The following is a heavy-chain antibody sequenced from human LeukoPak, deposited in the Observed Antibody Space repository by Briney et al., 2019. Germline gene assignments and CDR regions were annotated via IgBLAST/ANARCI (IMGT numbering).Heavy chain of an antibody. CDR2: ISYDGSDK. Sequence: GRSLRLSCAASGFTFSNYAMHWVRQAPGKGLEWVALISYDGSDKYYVDSVKGRFTISRDKSENTLYLQINSLRAEDTAVYYCARGRSLIAAAVTGYLDYWGQGTLVTVSS. CDR1: GFTFSNYA. J-gene: IGHJ4*02. D-gene: IGHD6-13*01. CDR3: ARGRSLIAAAVTGYLDY. V-gene: IGHV3-30*04.